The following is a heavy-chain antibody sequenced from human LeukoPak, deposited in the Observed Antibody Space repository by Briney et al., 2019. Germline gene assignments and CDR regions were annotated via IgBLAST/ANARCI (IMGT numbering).Heavy chain of an antibody. CDR3: ASNLYDYGPGNAGY. V-gene: IGHV4-34*01. CDR1: GGSFSGYY. D-gene: IGHD4-17*01. Sequence: SETLSLTCAVYGGSFSGYYWSWIRQPPGKGQEWIGEINHSGSTNYNPSLKSRVTISVDTSKNQFSLKLSSVTAADTAVYYCASNLYDYGPGNAGYWGQGTLVTVSS. J-gene: IGHJ4*02. CDR2: INHSGST.